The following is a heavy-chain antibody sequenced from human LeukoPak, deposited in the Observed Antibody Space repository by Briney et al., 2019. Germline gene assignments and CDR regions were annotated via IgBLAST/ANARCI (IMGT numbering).Heavy chain of an antibody. V-gene: IGHV4-61*01. CDR3: ARVACSGGSCLLFDL. J-gene: IGHJ2*01. Sequence: SQTLSLTCTVSGVSISSASCYWSWIRQPPGKGLEWIGYIYSSGSTNYNPSLKSRVTISVDTSKNQISLKLSSVTAADTAVYNCARVACSGGSCLLFDLWGRGTLVTVSS. CDR2: IYSSGST. D-gene: IGHD2-15*01. CDR1: GVSISSASCY.